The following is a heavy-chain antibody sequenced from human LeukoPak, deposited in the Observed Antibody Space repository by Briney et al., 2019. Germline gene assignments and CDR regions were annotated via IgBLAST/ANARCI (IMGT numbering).Heavy chain of an antibody. Sequence: PSETLSLTCAVYGGSFSGYYWSWIRQPPGKGLEWIGEINHSGSTNYNPSLKSRVTISVDTSKNQFSLKLSSVTAADTAVYYCARHTSYYDILTGYYSLYYFDYWGQGTLVTVSS. CDR3: ARHTSYYDILTGYYSLYYFDY. D-gene: IGHD3-9*01. CDR2: INHSGST. V-gene: IGHV4-34*01. J-gene: IGHJ4*02. CDR1: GGSFSGYY.